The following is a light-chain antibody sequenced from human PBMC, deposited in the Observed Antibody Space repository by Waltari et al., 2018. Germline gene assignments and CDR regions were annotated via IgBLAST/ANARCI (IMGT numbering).Light chain of an antibody. CDR3: MQGTHWPYT. J-gene: IGKJ2*01. CDR2: RVS. V-gene: IGKV2-30*02. Sequence: DVVMTQSPLSLPVTLGQAASISCKSSQSRVHSDGNTHLNWFQQRPGQSPRRLIDRVSNRDSGVPDRFSGSGSVTDFTLKISRVEAEDVGFYYCMQGTHWPYTFGQGTKLDIK. CDR1: QSRVHSDGNTH.